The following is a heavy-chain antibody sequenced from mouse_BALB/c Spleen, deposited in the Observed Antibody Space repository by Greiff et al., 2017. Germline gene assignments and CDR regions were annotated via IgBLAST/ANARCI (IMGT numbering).Heavy chain of an antibody. D-gene: IGHD1-1*01. CDR2: ISSGGST. J-gene: IGHJ2*01. V-gene: IGHV5-6-5*01. CDR1: GFTFSSYA. CDR3: ARDIYYYGSSYGGDY. Sequence: EVKLMESGGGLVKPGGSLKLSCAASGFTFSSYAMSWVRQTPEKRLEWVASISSGGSTYYPDSVKGRFTISRDNARNILYLQMSSLRYEDTAMYYCARDIYYYGSSYGGDYWGQGTTLTVSS.